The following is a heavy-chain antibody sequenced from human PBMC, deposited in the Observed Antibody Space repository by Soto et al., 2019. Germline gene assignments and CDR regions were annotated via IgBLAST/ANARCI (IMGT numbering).Heavy chain of an antibody. D-gene: IGHD1-26*01. CDR3: AREGSGSYSGVFHFDY. J-gene: IGHJ4*02. CDR2: ISTYNGIT. V-gene: IGHV1-18*04. CDR1: GYTYTTYG. Sequence: QVQLVQSGAEVKKPGASVKVSCKASGYTYTTYGISWVRQAPGQGLEWMGWISTYNGITTYAQKLQGRVTMTTDTSTSTAYMELRTLRSDDTAVYYCAREGSGSYSGVFHFDYWGQGTLVTVSS.